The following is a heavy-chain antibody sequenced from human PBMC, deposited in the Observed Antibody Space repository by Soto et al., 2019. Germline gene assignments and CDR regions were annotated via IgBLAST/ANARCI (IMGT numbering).Heavy chain of an antibody. J-gene: IGHJ4*02. CDR2: IGGSGGDT. V-gene: IGHV3-23*01. CDR3: ARRTWRGRADY. CDR1: GFPFSSYA. D-gene: IGHD3-3*01. Sequence: EVQLLASGGGLVQPWGSLRLSCAASGFPFSSYAMSWVRQAPGKGLEWVSGIGGSGGDTFYADSVKGRFTVSRDNAENTLYLQLNSLRVEDSAIYYCARRTWRGRADYWGQGILVTVSS.